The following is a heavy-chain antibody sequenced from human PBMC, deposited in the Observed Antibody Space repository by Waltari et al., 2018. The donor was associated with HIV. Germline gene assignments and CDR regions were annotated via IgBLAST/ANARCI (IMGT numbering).Heavy chain of an antibody. CDR1: GFTFPKSW. J-gene: IGHJ2*01. D-gene: IGHD3-3*01. Sequence: EVHLVESGGGLVQPGGSLRLSCAASGFTFPKSWMYWVRQAPGKGLMWVSRINSDGSSTGYADSVKGRFTISRDNAKNTLYLQMNSLRVEDTAIYYCARDENDFWSAPPLDLWGRGTPVSVSS. CDR3: ARDENDFWSAPPLDL. CDR2: INSDGSST. V-gene: IGHV3-74*01.